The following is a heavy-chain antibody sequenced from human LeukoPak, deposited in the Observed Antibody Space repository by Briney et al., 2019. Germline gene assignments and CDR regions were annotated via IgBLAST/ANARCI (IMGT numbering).Heavy chain of an antibody. CDR3: TRDNWNDERFDY. D-gene: IGHD1-1*01. CDR1: GFTFSSYS. V-gene: IGHV3-21*01. Sequence: GGSLRLSCAASGFTFSSYSMNWVRQAPGKGLEWVSSISSGGNYIYNADSVKGRFTISRDNAKNSLYLQMNSLRAEDTAVYYGTRDNWNDERFDYWGQGTLVTVSS. CDR2: ISSGGNYI. J-gene: IGHJ4*02.